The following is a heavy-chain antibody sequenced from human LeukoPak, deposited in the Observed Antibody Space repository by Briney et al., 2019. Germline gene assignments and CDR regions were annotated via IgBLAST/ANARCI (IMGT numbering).Heavy chain of an antibody. CDR1: GGSISSYY. Sequence: SETLSLTCTVSGGSISSYYWSWIRQPPGKGLEWIGYIHYTGSTNYNPSLKSRVTMLIDTSKNQFSLKLSSVTAADTAVYYCARGRYSAGDNWFDPWGQGTLVTVSS. J-gene: IGHJ5*02. CDR2: IHYTGST. V-gene: IGHV4-59*01. CDR3: ARGRYSAGDNWFDP. D-gene: IGHD3-9*01.